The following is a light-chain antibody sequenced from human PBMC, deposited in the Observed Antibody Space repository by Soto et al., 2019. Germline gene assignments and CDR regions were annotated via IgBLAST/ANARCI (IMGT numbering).Light chain of an antibody. CDR2: GTS. V-gene: IGKV3-20*01. CDR3: EHYDSSSLYS. CDR1: QSTDTRY. J-gene: IGKJ2*03. Sequence: EIVLTQSPGILSLSPGERATVSCWTSQSTDTRYIAWYQQIPGQAPRLLIYGTSNRATGIPDRFSGSGSGTDFTLTISRLEPDDFAVYYCEHYDSSSLYSFGQGTKLEIK.